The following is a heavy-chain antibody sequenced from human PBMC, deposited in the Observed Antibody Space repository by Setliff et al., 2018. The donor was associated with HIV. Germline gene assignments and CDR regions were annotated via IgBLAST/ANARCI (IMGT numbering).Heavy chain of an antibody. J-gene: IGHJ6*02. V-gene: IGHV1-2*02. CDR3: AREIGDYYDSSGYYPPTDYYYGMDV. D-gene: IGHD3-22*01. CDR1: GYTFTGYY. CDR2: INPNSGGT. Sequence: ASVKVSCKASGYTFTGYYMHWVRQAPGQGLEWMGWINPNSGGTNYAQKFQGRVTMTRDTSISTAYMELRSLRSDDTAVYYCAREIGDYYDSSGYYPPTDYYYGMDVWGQGTTVTVSS.